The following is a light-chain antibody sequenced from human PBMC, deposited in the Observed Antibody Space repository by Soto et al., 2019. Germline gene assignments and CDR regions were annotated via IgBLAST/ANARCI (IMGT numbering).Light chain of an antibody. CDR3: QQSFLNPWT. CDR1: QSITRD. CDR2: AAT. V-gene: IGKV1-39*01. J-gene: IGKJ1*01. Sequence: DIQMTQSPSSLSASIGDRVTITCRASQSITRDLSWYQQKPGEAPKLLIYAATGLHTGVSSRFSGSGSGTDFTLTINNLQPEDFATDYCQQSFLNPWTFGPGTEVGVK.